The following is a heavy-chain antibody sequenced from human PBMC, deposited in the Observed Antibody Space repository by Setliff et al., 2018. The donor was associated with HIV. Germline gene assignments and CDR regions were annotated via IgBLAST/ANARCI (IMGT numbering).Heavy chain of an antibody. J-gene: IGHJ4*02. CDR1: GFTFSAYV. CDR3: ARDFSWATDS. D-gene: IGHD2-15*01. V-gene: IGHV3-23*01. Sequence: GGSLRLSCAASGFTFSAYVMSWIRQAPGRGPEWVSAISARSDYSYAADSVKGRFTASRDNPKNTVSLQLNSLRIEDTAVYYCARDFSWATDSWGQGTLVTVSS. CDR2: ISARSDYS.